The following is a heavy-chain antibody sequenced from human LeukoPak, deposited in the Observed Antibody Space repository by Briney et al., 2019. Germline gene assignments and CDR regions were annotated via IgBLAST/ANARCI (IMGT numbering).Heavy chain of an antibody. D-gene: IGHD3-22*01. CDR1: GGSISRYY. V-gene: IGHV4-59*01. CDR2: IYYSGST. J-gene: IGHJ4*02. CDR3: ARAGSGYSFDY. Sequence: PSETLSLTCTVSGGSISRYYWSWIRQPPGKGLEWIGCIYYSGSTNYNPSLKSRVTISLDTSKNQFPLKLSSVTGADTAVYYCARAGSGYSFDYWGQGTLVTVSS.